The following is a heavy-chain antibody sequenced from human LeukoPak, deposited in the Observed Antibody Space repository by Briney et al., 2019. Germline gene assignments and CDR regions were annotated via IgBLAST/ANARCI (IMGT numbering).Heavy chain of an antibody. Sequence: GGSLRLSCEASGFTFSSYDMNWVRQAPGKGLEWVSVISGSGGSTDYADSVKGRFFISRDNSKNTLYLQMNSLRAEDTAVYYCAKGQLWFGEFSYFDYWGQGTLVTVSS. CDR1: GFTFSSYD. CDR3: AKGQLWFGEFSYFDY. V-gene: IGHV3-23*01. D-gene: IGHD3-10*01. J-gene: IGHJ4*02. CDR2: ISGSGGST.